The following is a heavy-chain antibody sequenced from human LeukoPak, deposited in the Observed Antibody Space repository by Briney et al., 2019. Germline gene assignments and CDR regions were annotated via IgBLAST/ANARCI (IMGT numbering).Heavy chain of an antibody. V-gene: IGHV3-74*01. CDR3: TRGRTVFTLFDS. CDR2: ISTDGSTT. Sequence: PGGSLRLSCAASGFTFSSHWMHWVRQAPGKALVWVSRISTDGSTTGYADSVKGRFTISRDNAKNTLYLQMNNLRADDTAVYYCTRGRTVFTLFDSWGQGALVTVSS. J-gene: IGHJ4*02. CDR1: GFTFSSHW. D-gene: IGHD4-23*01.